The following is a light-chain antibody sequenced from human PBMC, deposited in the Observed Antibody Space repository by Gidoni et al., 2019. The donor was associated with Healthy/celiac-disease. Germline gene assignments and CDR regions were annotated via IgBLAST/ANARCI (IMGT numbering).Light chain of an antibody. Sequence: QSALTQPASVSGSPGQSITISCTGTSSDVGGYNYVSWYQQHPGKPPKLMIYDVSNRPSGVSNRFSGSKSGNTASLTISGLQAEDEADYYCSSYTSSSTPGYVFGTGTKVTVL. CDR1: SSDVGGYNY. J-gene: IGLJ1*01. CDR2: DVS. CDR3: SSYTSSSTPGYV. V-gene: IGLV2-14*01.